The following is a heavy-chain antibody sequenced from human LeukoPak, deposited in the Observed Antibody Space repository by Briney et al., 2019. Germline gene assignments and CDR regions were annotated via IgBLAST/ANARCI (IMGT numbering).Heavy chain of an antibody. V-gene: IGHV4-59*01. D-gene: IGHD1-20*01. CDR3: ARSMTGTRYYFEY. Sequence: SVTLSLTCTVSGDSFGIYYWSWIRQPPGKGLEWLGYIFHSGDTKYNPSLISRVTMSVDTSKNQFSLRLTSVTAADTALYYCARSMTGTRYYFEYWGPGTPVTVSS. CDR1: GDSFGIYY. J-gene: IGHJ4*02. CDR2: IFHSGDT.